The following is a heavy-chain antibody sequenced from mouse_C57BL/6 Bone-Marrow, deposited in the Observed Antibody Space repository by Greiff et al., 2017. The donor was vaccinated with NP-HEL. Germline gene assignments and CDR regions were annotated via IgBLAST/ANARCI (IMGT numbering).Heavy chain of an antibody. CDR2: IDPENGDT. Sequence: SGAELVRPGASVKLSCTASGFNIKDDYMHWVKQRPEQGLEWIGWIDPENGDTEYASKFQGKATITADTSSNTAYLQLSSLTSEDTAVYYCTTLSSPFAYWGQGTLVTVSA. CDR3: TTLSSPFAY. J-gene: IGHJ3*01. CDR1: GFNIKDDY. V-gene: IGHV14-4*01. D-gene: IGHD1-1*01.